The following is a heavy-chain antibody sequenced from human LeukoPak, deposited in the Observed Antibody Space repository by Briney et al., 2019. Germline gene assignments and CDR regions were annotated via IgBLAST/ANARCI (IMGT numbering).Heavy chain of an antibody. V-gene: IGHV4-34*01. J-gene: IGHJ5*02. D-gene: IGHD1-7*01. Sequence: SETLSLTCAVYGGSFSGYYWSWIRQPPGKGLEWIGEINHSGSTNYNPSLKSRVTISVDTSKNQFSLKLSSVTAADTAVYYCARHPRNYSWELDPWGQGTLVTVSS. CDR2: INHSGST. CDR1: GGSFSGYY. CDR3: ARHPRNYSWELDP.